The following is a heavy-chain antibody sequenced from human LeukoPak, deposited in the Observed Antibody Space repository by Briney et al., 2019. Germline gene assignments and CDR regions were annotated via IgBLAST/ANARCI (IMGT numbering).Heavy chain of an antibody. J-gene: IGHJ4*02. Sequence: PGGSLRLSCAAFGFTFDDYGMSWVRQAPGKGLEWVCGINWKGGSTGCADSVQGRFTISRDNAKNALYLQMYSLRVEDTASYYCVRDRPSYYCFDYWGQGTLVTVSS. CDR2: INWKGGST. CDR1: GFTFDDYG. V-gene: IGHV3-20*04. D-gene: IGHD2-8*01. CDR3: VRDRPSYYCFDY.